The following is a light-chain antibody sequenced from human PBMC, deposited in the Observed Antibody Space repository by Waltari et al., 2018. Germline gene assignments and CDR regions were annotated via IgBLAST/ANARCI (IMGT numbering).Light chain of an antibody. CDR1: SSNIGAGYD. CDR3: QSYDSSLSGSV. J-gene: IGLJ3*02. CDR2: GNS. Sequence: PGQRVTISCTGSSSNIGAGYDVHWYQQLPGTAPKLLIYGNSNRPSGVPDRFSGSKSGTSASLAITGLQAEDEADYYCQSYDSSLSGSVFGGGTKLTVL. V-gene: IGLV1-40*01.